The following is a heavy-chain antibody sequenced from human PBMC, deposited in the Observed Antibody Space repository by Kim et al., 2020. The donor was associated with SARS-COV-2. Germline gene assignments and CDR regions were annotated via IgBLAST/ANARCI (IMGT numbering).Heavy chain of an antibody. J-gene: IGHJ4*02. D-gene: IGHD3-10*01. CDR1: EFTVSSSS. Sequence: GGSLRLSCAVSEFTVSSSSMTWVRQAPGKGLEWVSVIYSGGDTYYADSVKGRFTISRDNSQNTLYLQMNSLRPDDTAVYYCGGGSGACGRFGFAYWGQGTLVTVSS. CDR3: GGGSGACGRFGFAY. V-gene: IGHV3-66*02. CDR2: IYSGGDT.